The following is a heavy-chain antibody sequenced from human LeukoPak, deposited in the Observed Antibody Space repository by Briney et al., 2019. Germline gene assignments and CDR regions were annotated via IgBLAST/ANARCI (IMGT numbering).Heavy chain of an antibody. J-gene: IGHJ3*02. D-gene: IGHD3-10*01. CDR2: IYFIGSP. Sequence: SETLSLTCTVAGGSISSYYWSWIRQPPGKGLEWIGFIYFIGSPNYSPSLKSRVTISVDTSKNQFSLKLTSVSAADTAVYYCARERRINMVRGLMMGAFDIWGQGTIVTVSS. CDR3: ARERRINMVRGLMMGAFDI. V-gene: IGHV4-59*01. CDR1: GGSISSYY.